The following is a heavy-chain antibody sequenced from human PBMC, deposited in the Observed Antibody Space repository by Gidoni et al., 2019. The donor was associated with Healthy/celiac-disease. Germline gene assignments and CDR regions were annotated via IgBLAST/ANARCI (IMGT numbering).Heavy chain of an antibody. J-gene: IGHJ3*02. D-gene: IGHD5-12*01. V-gene: IGHV4-39*01. CDR3: ARHQRWLQYYDAFDI. CDR2: IYYSGST. CDR1: GGSISSSSYY. Sequence: QLQLQGSGPGLVKPSETLSLTCTVSGGSISSSSYYWGWIRQPQGKGLEWIGSIYYSGSTYYNPSLKSRVTISVDTSKNQFSLKLSSVTAADTAVYYCARHQRWLQYYDAFDIWGQGTMVTVSS.